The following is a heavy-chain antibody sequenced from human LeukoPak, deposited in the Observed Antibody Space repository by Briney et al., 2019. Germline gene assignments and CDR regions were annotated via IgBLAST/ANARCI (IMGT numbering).Heavy chain of an antibody. Sequence: GASVKVSCKASGYTFTMNGISWVRQAPGQGLEWMGWISSYNGKTNYAQRLQGRVTMTTDTSMSTAYMELRSLRSDDTAVYYCARMYCSRGSCYPLFYYNAMDVWGQGTTVTVSS. J-gene: IGHJ6*02. CDR3: ARMYCSRGSCYPLFYYNAMDV. V-gene: IGHV1-18*01. D-gene: IGHD2-15*01. CDR2: ISSYNGKT. CDR1: GYTFTMNG.